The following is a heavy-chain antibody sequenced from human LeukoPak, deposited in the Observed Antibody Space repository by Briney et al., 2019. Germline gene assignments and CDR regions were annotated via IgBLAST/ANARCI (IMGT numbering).Heavy chain of an antibody. V-gene: IGHV3-7*01. CDR3: ARERDGRFFDY. Sequence: GGSLRLSCAVSGLTFRSFWMSWVRQAPGKGLEWVANINQEGSEKYFVDSVKGRFTISRDNAQNSTHLQMNTLTAEDTAVYYCARERDGRFFDYWGQGTLVTVYS. J-gene: IGHJ4*02. CDR2: INQEGSEK. D-gene: IGHD5-24*01. CDR1: GLTFRSFW.